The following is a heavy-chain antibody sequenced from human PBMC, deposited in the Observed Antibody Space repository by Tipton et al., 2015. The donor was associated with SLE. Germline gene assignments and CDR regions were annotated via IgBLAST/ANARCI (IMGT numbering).Heavy chain of an antibody. V-gene: IGHV1-69*18. CDR3: ASIPGYSSGFGGY. CDR2: IIPVFAKA. J-gene: IGHJ4*02. Sequence: QVQLVQSGAEVKKPGSSVKVSCKASGGTFRNYAIHWVRQAPGQGLEWMGRIIPVFAKANYAQKFQGRVTMTADESTSTAYMELSSLRSEDTAVYYCASIPGYSSGFGGYWGQGTLVTVSS. D-gene: IGHD6-19*01. CDR1: GGTFRNYA.